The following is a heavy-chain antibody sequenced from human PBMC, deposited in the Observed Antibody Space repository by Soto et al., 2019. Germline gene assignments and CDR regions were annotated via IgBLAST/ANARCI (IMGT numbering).Heavy chain of an antibody. V-gene: IGHV3-11*01. CDR2: ISRSGSSI. Sequence: QMQLVESGGGLVKPGGSLRLSCAASGFTFSDYYMSWIRQAPGKGLEWVSYISRSGSSIHYADSVKGRFTISRDNAKNSLYLQMNSLRADDTAVYYCARMLLMGLYDSSGYGVAPDAYDIWGQGTMVSVSS. D-gene: IGHD3-22*01. CDR1: GFTFSDYY. CDR3: ARMLLMGLYDSSGYGVAPDAYDI. J-gene: IGHJ3*02.